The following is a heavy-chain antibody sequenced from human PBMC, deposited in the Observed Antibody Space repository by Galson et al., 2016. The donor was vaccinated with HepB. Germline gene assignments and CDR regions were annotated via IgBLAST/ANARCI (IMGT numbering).Heavy chain of an antibody. V-gene: IGHV3-23*01. CDR1: GFTFSTYA. Sequence: CAVSGFTFSTYAMSWVRQAPGKGLEWVSGISSRGRTYYGDSVKGRFTISRDNSNDMLYLQMNSLRAEDTAVYYCAKEAYCGGDCWDYFDYWGQGVLVTVSS. CDR3: AKEAYCGGDCWDYFDY. J-gene: IGHJ4*02. D-gene: IGHD2-21*02. CDR2: ISSRGRT.